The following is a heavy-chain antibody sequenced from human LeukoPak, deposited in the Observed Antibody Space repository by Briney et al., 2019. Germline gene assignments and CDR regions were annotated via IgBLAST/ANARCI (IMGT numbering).Heavy chain of an antibody. J-gene: IGHJ6*03. CDR1: GGSISSSSYY. V-gene: IGHV4-39*02. D-gene: IGHD1-1*01. CDR3: ARPGHSYYYMDV. Sequence: SETLSLTRTVSGGSISSSSYYWGWIRQPPGKGLEWLGTIYYSGTTYYNPSLKSRVTISAATSKNHFSLTLSSVTAADTAVYYCARPGHSYYYMDVWGKGTTVTVSS. CDR2: IYYSGTT.